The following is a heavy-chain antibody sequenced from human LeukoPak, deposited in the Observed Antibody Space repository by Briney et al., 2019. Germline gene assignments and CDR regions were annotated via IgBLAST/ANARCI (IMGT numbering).Heavy chain of an antibody. Sequence: PGGSLRLSCAASGFTFSNYWMSWVRQAPGKGLEWVGRIKSKTDGGTTDYAAPVKGRFTTSRDDSKNTLYLQMNSLKTEDTAVYYCTTGVTGSGFSSPPDYWGQGTLVTVSS. D-gene: IGHD6-19*01. V-gene: IGHV3-15*01. CDR1: GFTFSNYW. J-gene: IGHJ4*02. CDR3: TTGVTGSGFSSPPDY. CDR2: IKSKTDGGTT.